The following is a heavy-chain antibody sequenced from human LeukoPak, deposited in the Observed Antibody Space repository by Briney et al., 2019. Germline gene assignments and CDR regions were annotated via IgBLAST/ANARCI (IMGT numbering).Heavy chain of an antibody. CDR3: ARGRAGVGTGTTFQSGDAFDT. CDR2: IDWNGGST. V-gene: IGHV3-20*04. CDR1: GFTFDDYG. J-gene: IGHJ3*02. D-gene: IGHD1-7*01. Sequence: QAGGSLRLSCAASGFTFDDYGMSWVRQAPGKGLEWVSGIDWNGGSTGYADSVKGRFTISRDNAKNSLYLQMNSLRAEDTALYYCARGRAGVGTGTTFQSGDAFDTWGQGTMVTVSS.